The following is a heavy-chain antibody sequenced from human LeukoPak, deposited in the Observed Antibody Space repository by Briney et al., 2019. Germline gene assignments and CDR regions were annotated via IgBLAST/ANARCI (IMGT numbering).Heavy chain of an antibody. J-gene: IGHJ4*02. CDR1: GFTFSSYG. CDR2: ISGSGGST. Sequence: GGSLRLSCAASGFTFSSYGMSWVRQAPGKGLEWVSAISGSGGSTYYADSVKGRFTISRDNSKNTLYLQMNSLRAEDTAVYYCAKGPDYDILTGYAFDYWGQGTLVTVSS. CDR3: AKGPDYDILTGYAFDY. V-gene: IGHV3-23*01. D-gene: IGHD3-9*01.